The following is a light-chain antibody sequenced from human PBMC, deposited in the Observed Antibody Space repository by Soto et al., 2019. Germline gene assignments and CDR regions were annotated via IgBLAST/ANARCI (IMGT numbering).Light chain of an antibody. J-gene: IGKJ1*01. CDR3: QQYGSSQWT. Sequence: EIVLTQSPGTLSLSPGERATLSCRATQSVRSTYLAWYQQKPGQAPRLLIYGASNRATGIPDRFSGSESGRDFTLTISRLEPEDFAVYYCQQYGSSQWTFGQGTKVDI. V-gene: IGKV3-20*01. CDR1: QSVRSTY. CDR2: GAS.